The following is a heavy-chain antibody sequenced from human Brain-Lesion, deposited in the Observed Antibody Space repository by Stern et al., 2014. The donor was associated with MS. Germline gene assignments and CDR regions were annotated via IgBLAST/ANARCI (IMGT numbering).Heavy chain of an antibody. CDR1: GDSLSSSTFY. D-gene: IGHD5-18*01. CDR2: VYYSGNT. Sequence: QVQLQESGPGLVKPSDTLSLTCSVSGDSLSSSTFYWGWIRQPPGKGPEWIGSVYYSGNTYYHPSLKSRVTISVDTSKNQFSRGLTSVTAADTAVYYCARHQLGYGYAYLRYWGQGTLVTVSS. CDR3: ARHQLGYGYAYLRY. J-gene: IGHJ4*02. V-gene: IGHV4-39*01.